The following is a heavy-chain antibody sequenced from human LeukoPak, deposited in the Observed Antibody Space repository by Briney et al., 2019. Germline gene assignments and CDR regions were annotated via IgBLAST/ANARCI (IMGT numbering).Heavy chain of an antibody. CDR2: ISHDGSNK. CDR1: GFTFSSYA. J-gene: IGHJ4*02. D-gene: IGHD3-3*01. CDR3: ARERRAYDLVYYFDY. V-gene: IGHV3-30-3*01. Sequence: PGGSLRLSCAASGFTFSSYAMHWVRQAPGKGLEWVAVISHDGSNKYYADSVKGRFTISRDDSKNTLSLQMNSLSAEDTAVFYCARERRAYDLVYYFDYWGQGTLVTVPS.